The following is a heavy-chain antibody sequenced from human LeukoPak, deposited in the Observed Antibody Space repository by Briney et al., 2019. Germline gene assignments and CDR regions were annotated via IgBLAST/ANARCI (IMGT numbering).Heavy chain of an antibody. J-gene: IGHJ4*02. Sequence: GGSLRLSCAGSGFTFNTYAMSWVRQAPGKGLEWVANIKQDGSEKYYVDSAKGRFTISRDNAKNSLYLQMNSLRAEDTAVYYCARGIGIAAAGTRGFDYWGQGTLVTVSS. D-gene: IGHD6-13*01. CDR2: IKQDGSEK. CDR1: GFTFNTYA. V-gene: IGHV3-7*01. CDR3: ARGIGIAAAGTRGFDY.